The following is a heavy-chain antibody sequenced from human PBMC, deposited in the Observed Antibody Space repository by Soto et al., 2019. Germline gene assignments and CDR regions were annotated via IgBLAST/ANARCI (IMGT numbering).Heavy chain of an antibody. V-gene: IGHV4-39*01. D-gene: IGHD6-6*01. J-gene: IGHJ5*02. CDR3: ARHEYSISSFPSWFDP. CDR2: IYYSGST. CDR1: GGSISSSSYY. Sequence: QLQLQESGPGLVKPSETLSLTCTVSGGSISSSSYYWGWIRQPPGKGLEWIGSIYYSGSTYYNPSLMSRVTVSVDTSKKQFCLKLGSVTAADTAVYYCARHEYSISSFPSWFDPWGQGTLVTVSS.